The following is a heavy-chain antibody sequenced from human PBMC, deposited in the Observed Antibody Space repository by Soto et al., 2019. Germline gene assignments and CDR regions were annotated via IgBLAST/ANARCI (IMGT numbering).Heavy chain of an antibody. D-gene: IGHD6-19*01. CDR3: AHRLRWLANFDY. CDR1: GFSRTTSVVV. CDR2: IYWNDEK. J-gene: IGHJ4*02. V-gene: IGHV2-5*01. Sequence: SGPTLVTPTQTLTLTCTFSGFSRTTSVVVVGWIIQPPGKALEWLALIYWNDEKRYSPSLKSRLTITKDTSRNQVVLTMTNMDPMDTATYYCAHRLRWLANFDYWGQGTLVTVSS.